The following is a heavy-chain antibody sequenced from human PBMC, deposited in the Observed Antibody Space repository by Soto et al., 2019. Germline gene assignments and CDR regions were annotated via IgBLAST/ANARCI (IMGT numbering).Heavy chain of an antibody. CDR1: GFTFDDFA. CDR3: AKGATVTTHYQYYGMDV. Sequence: GGSLRLSCAASGFTFDDFAMCWVRQVPGKGLEWISLVNWGGDTTFYAESVKGRFIISRDNSKNSVYLQMNSLRSEDSAVYYCAKGATVTTHYQYYGMDVWGQGTTVTVSS. V-gene: IGHV3-43D*04. J-gene: IGHJ6*02. D-gene: IGHD4-17*01. CDR2: VNWGGDTT.